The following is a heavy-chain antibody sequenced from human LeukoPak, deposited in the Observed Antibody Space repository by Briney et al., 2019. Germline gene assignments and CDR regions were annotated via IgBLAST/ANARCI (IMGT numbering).Heavy chain of an antibody. CDR2: IWYDGSHE. V-gene: IGHV3-33*01. Sequence: GGSLRLSCTASGFTFSNYAMHWVRQAPGKGLEWVAVIWYDGSHEYYADSVKGRFNISRDNSKNTLYLQIDNLRGEDTAVYYCARDAPGYSYQGYWGQGTLVTVSS. CDR3: ARDAPGYSYQGY. D-gene: IGHD5-18*01. J-gene: IGHJ4*02. CDR1: GFTFSNYA.